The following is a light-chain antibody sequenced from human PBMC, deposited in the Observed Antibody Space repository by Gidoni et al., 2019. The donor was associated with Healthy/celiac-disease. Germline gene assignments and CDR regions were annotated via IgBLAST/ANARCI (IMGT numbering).Light chain of an antibody. CDR1: SSDVGGYNY. CDR3: CSYAGSYTLV. CDR2: DVS. Sequence: QSALTQPRSVSGSPGQPVTISCTGTSSDVGGYNYVSWYQQHPGKAPKLMIYDVSKRPSGVPDRCSGSKSGNTASLTISGLQAEDEADYYCCSYAGSYTLVFGGGTKPTVL. J-gene: IGLJ2*01. V-gene: IGLV2-11*01.